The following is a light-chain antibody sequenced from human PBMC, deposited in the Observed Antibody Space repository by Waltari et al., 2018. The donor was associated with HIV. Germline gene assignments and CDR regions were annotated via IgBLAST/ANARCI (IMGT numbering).Light chain of an antibody. CDR2: DVT. CDR1: SSAVGGYDS. CDR3: CSYAGSYSYV. Sequence: QSALTPPRSVSGSPGQSVTVPCTDASSAVGGYDSVPWYQQHPGKAPKLNIYDVTTRPSGVPGRLSGSRSGDTASLTISGLQADDEADYYCCSYAGSYSYVFGAGTRVIVL. V-gene: IGLV2-11*01. J-gene: IGLJ1*01.